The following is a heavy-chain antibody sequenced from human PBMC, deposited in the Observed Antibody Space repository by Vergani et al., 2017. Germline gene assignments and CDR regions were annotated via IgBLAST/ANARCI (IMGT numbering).Heavy chain of an antibody. D-gene: IGHD5-18*01. CDR1: GGTFSSYA. J-gene: IGHJ6*03. V-gene: IGHV1-69*04. CDR2: IIPILGIA. CDR3: ASGYSYGNYYYYYYMDF. Sequence: QVQLVQSGAEVKKPGSSVKVSCKASGGTFSSYAISWVRQAPGQGLEWMGRIIPILGIANYAQKFQGRVTITADKSTSTAYMELSSLRSEDTAVYYCASGYSYGNYYYYYYMDFWGKGTTVTVSS.